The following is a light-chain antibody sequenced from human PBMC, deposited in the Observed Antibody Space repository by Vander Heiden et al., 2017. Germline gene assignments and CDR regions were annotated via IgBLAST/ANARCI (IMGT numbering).Light chain of an antibody. CDR3: QSFDTTLGVI. CDR2: GNN. V-gene: IGLV1-40*01. CDR1: SPNYD. Sequence: QSVLTQSPSMSGAPGQRVTISCTGSSPNYDGPWHQLRPGTAPKLLIYGNNNRPSGVPDRFSGSKSGTSASLAISGLQAEDEAHYYCQSFDTTLGVIFGGGTKLTVL. J-gene: IGLJ2*01.